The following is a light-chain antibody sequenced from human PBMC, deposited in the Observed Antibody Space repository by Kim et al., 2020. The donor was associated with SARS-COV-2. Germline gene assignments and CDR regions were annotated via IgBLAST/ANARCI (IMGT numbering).Light chain of an antibody. CDR3: SSYTSSKTWV. V-gene: IGLV2-14*03. J-gene: IGLJ3*02. CDR2: DVT. Sequence: QSALTXPASVSGSPGQSITISCTGTNSDIGGYNYVSWYQQHPGKAPKLMIYDVTKRPSGVSNRFSGSKSGNTASLTISGLQADDEADYYCSSYTSSKTWVFGGGTQLTVL. CDR1: NSDIGGYNY.